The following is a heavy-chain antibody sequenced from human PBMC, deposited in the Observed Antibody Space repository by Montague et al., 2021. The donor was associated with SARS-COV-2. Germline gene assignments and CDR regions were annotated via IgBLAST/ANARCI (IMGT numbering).Heavy chain of an antibody. CDR1: GFTFSSYG. D-gene: IGHD3-3*01. CDR3: ARDGPYDFWSGYYHYYYGMDV. J-gene: IGHJ6*02. Sequence: SLRLSCAASGFTFSSYGMQGVRQAPGKGLEWVAVIWYDGSNKYYXDSXKGRFTISRDNSKNTLYLQMNSLRAEDTAVYYCARDGPYDFWSGYYHYYYGMDVWGQGTTVTVSS. V-gene: IGHV3-33*01. CDR2: IWYDGSNK.